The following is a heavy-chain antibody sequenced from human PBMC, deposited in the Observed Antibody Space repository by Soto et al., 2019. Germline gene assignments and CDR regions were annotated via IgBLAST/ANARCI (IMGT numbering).Heavy chain of an antibody. J-gene: IGHJ4*02. CDR3: ARESSYSGYADY. V-gene: IGHV1-69*01. D-gene: IGHD5-12*01. Sequence: QVQLVQSGAEVQKPGSSVKVSCKASGGTFSSYAISWVRQAPGQGLEWMGGIIPIFGTANYAQKFQGRVTITADESTSTADMELSSLRSEDTAVYYCARESSYSGYADYWGQGTLVTVSS. CDR1: GGTFSSYA. CDR2: IIPIFGTA.